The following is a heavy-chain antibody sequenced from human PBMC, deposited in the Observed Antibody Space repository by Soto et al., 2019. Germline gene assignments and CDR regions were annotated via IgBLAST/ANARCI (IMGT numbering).Heavy chain of an antibody. CDR2: IIPILGIA. V-gene: IGHV1-69*02. CDR3: ASTPVDTAMAYNWYFDL. D-gene: IGHD5-18*01. Sequence: SVKVSCKASGGTFSSYTISWVRQAPGQGLEWMGRIIPILGIANYAQKFQGRVTITADKSTSTAYMELSSLRSEDTAVYYCASTPVDTAMAYNWYFDLWGRGTLVTVSS. J-gene: IGHJ2*01. CDR1: GGTFSSYT.